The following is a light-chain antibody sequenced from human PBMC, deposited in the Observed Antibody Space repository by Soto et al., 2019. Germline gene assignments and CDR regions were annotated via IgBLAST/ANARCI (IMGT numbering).Light chain of an antibody. CDR2: DVS. J-gene: IGLJ2*01. CDR3: SSYSGSSFVL. CDR1: TVDVGGYNY. Sequence: QSALTQPASVSGSPGKSITISCMGTTVDVGGYNYVSWYQQNPGKAPKLMIYDVSNWPSGIPSRFSGSKSGNTASLTISGLQPEDEADYYCSSYSGSSFVLFGVGTKLTVL. V-gene: IGLV2-14*01.